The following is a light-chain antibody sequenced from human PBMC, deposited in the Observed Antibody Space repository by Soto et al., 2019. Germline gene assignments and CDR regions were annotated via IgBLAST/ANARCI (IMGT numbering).Light chain of an antibody. J-gene: IGLJ2*01. V-gene: IGLV3-1*01. Sequence: SYELTQPPSVSVSPGQTASITCSGEKLGDDYVCWYQQKPGQSPVLVIYQDTKRPSGIPERFSGSKSGNTATLTISGTQTLDEADYYCQAWDRSVVVFGGGTKVTVL. CDR1: KLGDDY. CDR2: QDT. CDR3: QAWDRSVVV.